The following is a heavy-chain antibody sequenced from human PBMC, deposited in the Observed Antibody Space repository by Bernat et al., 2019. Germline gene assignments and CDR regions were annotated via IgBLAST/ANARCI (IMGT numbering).Heavy chain of an antibody. CDR2: IYYSGST. Sequence: QLQLQESGPGLVKPSETLSLTCTVSGGSISSSSYYWCWIRQPPGKGLQWIGSIYYSGSTYYNPSLKSRVTISVEASKNQFALKLSSVTAADTAVYCCARQSFDILTGYLFDYWGQGTLVTVSS. CDR3: ARQSFDILTGYLFDY. CDR1: GGSISSSSYY. V-gene: IGHV4-39*01. J-gene: IGHJ4*02. D-gene: IGHD3-9*01.